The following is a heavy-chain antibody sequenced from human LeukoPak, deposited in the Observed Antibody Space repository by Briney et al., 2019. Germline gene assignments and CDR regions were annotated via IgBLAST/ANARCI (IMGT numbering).Heavy chain of an antibody. CDR3: ARLHYPQWLFLLFDS. CDR1: QYTFTSTW. Sequence: GESLRISCKDSQYTFTSTWIAWVRQMPGKGLEWMGIIHPGDSDTRYSPSFEGHVTISADKSTGPASLQRSSQKASDTAMYFWARLHYPQWLFLLFDSWGQGTLVTVSS. CDR2: IHPGDSDT. V-gene: IGHV5-51*01. D-gene: IGHD6-19*01. J-gene: IGHJ4*02.